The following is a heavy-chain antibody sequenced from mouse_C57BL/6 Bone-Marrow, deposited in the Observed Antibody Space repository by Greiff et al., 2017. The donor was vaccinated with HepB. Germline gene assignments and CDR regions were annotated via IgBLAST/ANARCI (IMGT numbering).Heavy chain of an antibody. D-gene: IGHD2-4*01. CDR3: ASDDYDDGLYFDY. CDR2: IYPGSGST. J-gene: IGHJ2*01. V-gene: IGHV1-55*01. CDR1: GYTFTSYW. Sequence: VKLQQPGAELVKPGASVKMSCKASGYTFTSYWITWVKQRPGQGLEWIGDIYPGSGSTNYNEKFKSKATLTVDTSSSTAYMQLSSLTSEDSAVYYCASDDYDDGLYFDYWGQGTTLTVSS.